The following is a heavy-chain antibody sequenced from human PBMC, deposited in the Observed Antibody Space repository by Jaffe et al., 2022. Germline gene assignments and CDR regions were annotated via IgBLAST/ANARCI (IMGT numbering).Heavy chain of an antibody. CDR1: GYTFTSYA. V-gene: IGHV1-3*01. CDR2: INAGNGNT. J-gene: IGHJ6*03. Sequence: QVQLVQSGAEVKKPGASVKVSCKASGYTFTSYAMHWVRQAPGQRLEWMGWINAGNGNTKYSQKFQGRVTITRDTSASTAYMELSSLRSEDTAVYYCARDGCGWCEVAQDYYMDVWGKGTTVTVSS. D-gene: IGHD6-19*01. CDR3: ARDGCGWCEVAQDYYMDV.